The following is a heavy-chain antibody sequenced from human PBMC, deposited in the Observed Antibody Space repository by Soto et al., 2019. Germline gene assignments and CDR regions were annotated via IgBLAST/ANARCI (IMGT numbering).Heavy chain of an antibody. CDR3: AKSGEMVGWLVYSDWYFDL. D-gene: IGHD6-19*01. CDR1: GFTFSSYG. CDR2: ISYDGSNK. V-gene: IGHV3-30*18. Sequence: GXSLRLSCAASGFTFSSYGMHCVRQAPCKGLEWVAVISYDGSNKYYADSVKGRFTISRDNSKNTLYLQMNSPRAEDTAVYYCAKSGEMVGWLVYSDWYFDLWGRGTLVTVSS. J-gene: IGHJ2*01.